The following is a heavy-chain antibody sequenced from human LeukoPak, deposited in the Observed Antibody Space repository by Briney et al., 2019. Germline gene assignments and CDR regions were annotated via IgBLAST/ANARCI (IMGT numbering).Heavy chain of an antibody. CDR1: GYSISSGYY. CDR2: IYHSGST. D-gene: IGHD3-9*01. V-gene: IGHV4-38-2*02. CDR3: ARQMVLRYFDWLLYPYFDY. J-gene: IGHJ4*02. Sequence: SETLSLTYTFSGYSISSGYYWGWIRQPPGKGLEWIGSIYHSGSTYYNPSLKSRVTISVDTSKNQFSLKLSSVTAADTAVYYCARQMVLRYFDWLLYPYFDYWGQGTLVTVSS.